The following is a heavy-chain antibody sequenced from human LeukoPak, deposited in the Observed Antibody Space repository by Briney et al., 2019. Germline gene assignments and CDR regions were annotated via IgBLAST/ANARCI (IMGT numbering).Heavy chain of an antibody. Sequence: GGSLRLSCAASGFTFSSDWMSWVRQAPGKGLEWVANIKQDGSEKYYVDSVKGRFTICKDNAKNSLYLQINILRAEDTAVYYCARSVQHYYDSSGYYLWGQGTLVTVSS. CDR2: IKQDGSEK. CDR1: GFTFSSDW. CDR3: ARSVQHYYDSSGYYL. J-gene: IGHJ4*02. D-gene: IGHD3-22*01. V-gene: IGHV3-7*01.